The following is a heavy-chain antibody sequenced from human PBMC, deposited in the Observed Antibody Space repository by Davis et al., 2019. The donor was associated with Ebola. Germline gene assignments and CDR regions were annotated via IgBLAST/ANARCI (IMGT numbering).Heavy chain of an antibody. V-gene: IGHV1-18*01. CDR2: ISAYNGNT. D-gene: IGHD2-15*01. CDR3: ARVLGGRYCSGGSCYSGNWFDP. CDR1: GYTFTSYG. Sequence: ASVKVSCKASGYTFTSYGISWVRQAPGQGLEWMGWISAYNGNTNYAQKLQGRITMTTDTSTSTAYMELRSLGSDDTAVYYCARVLGGRYCSGGSCYSGNWFDPWGQGTLVTVSS. J-gene: IGHJ5*02.